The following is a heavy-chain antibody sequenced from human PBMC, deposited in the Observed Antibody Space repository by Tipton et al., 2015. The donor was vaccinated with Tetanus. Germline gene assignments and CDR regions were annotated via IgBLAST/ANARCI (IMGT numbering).Heavy chain of an antibody. CDR2: ITSTSSTM. CDR3: ARTVDDYDSRGSSKDNDY. V-gene: IGHV3-48*02. D-gene: IGHD3-22*01. J-gene: IGHJ4*02. Sequence: SLRLSCAASGFTLSSFHMSWVRQAPGKGLEWVSYITSTSSTMSYADSVKGRFNISRDNAKNSLFLQMDSLRDEDTAVYYCARTVDDYDSRGSSKDNDYWGQGTLVTVSS. CDR1: GFTLSSFH.